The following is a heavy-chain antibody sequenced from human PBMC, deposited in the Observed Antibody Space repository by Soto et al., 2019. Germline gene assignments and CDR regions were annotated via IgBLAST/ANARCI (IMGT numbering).Heavy chain of an antibody. CDR2: ISGSGGST. Sequence: HPGGSLRLSCAASGFTFSSYAMSWVRQAPGKGLEWVSAISGSGGSTYYADSVKGRFTISRDNSKNTLYLQMNSLRAEDTAVYYCAKDLSSHRLYNWFDPWGQGTLVTVSS. J-gene: IGHJ5*02. CDR3: AKDLSSHRLYNWFDP. V-gene: IGHV3-23*01. CDR1: GFTFSSYA. D-gene: IGHD6-13*01.